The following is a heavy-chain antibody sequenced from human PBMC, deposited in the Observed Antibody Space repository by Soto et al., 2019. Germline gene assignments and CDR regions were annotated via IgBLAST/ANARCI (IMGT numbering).Heavy chain of an antibody. CDR2: ISSSSSYI. Sequence: PGGSLRLSCAASGFTFSSYSMNWVRQAPGKGLEWVSSISSSSSYIYYADSVKGRFTISRDNAKNSLYLQMNSLRAEDTAVYYWARASMSPYYYDSSGYPDYWGQGTLVTVSS. CDR1: GFTFSSYS. V-gene: IGHV3-21*01. D-gene: IGHD3-22*01. CDR3: ARASMSPYYYDSSGYPDY. J-gene: IGHJ4*02.